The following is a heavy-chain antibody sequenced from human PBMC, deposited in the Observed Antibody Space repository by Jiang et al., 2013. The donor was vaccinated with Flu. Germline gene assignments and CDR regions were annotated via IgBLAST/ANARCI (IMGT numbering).Heavy chain of an antibody. CDR3: VRDQQLVPKKYFDC. J-gene: IGHJ4*02. CDR1: GFTFRSYG. V-gene: IGHV3-33*01. Sequence: QLLESGGGVVQPGRSLRLSCVVSGFTFRSYGMHWVRQAPGKGLEWVAEIWYDGSNKYYADSVKGRFTISRDNSKNTLYLQMNSLRVEDTAVYYCVRDQQLVPKKYFDCWGQGTLVTVSS. D-gene: IGHD6-13*01. CDR2: IWYDGSNK.